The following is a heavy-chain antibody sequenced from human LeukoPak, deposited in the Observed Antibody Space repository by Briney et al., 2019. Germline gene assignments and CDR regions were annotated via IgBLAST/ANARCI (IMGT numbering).Heavy chain of an antibody. CDR1: GGSISSSSYY. V-gene: IGHV4-61*05. J-gene: IGHJ4*02. CDR2: IYYSGST. D-gene: IGHD2-15*01. CDR3: ARRHPGVDYSLDS. Sequence: PSETLSLTCAVSGGSISSSSYYWGWIRQPPGKGLEWIGNIYYSGSTNYNPSLKSRVTISVDTSKNQFSLKVSSVTAADTAVYYCARRHPGVDYSLDSWGQGTLVTVSS.